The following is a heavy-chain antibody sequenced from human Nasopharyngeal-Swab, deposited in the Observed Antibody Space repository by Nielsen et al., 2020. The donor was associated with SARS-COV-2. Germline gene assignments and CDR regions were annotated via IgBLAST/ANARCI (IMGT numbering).Heavy chain of an antibody. D-gene: IGHD2-15*01. J-gene: IGHJ4*02. CDR3: ARGPVAVVVADNYFDH. V-gene: IGHV1-46*01. CDR2: INPSGGSA. Sequence: ASVKVSCKASGYTFTSYYLHWVRQAPGQGLEWMGIINPSGGSATYAQKFQRRVTFTRDTSTTTCYMELSSLRSEDTAVYYCARGPVAVVVADNYFDHWGQGTLVTVSS. CDR1: GYTFTSYY.